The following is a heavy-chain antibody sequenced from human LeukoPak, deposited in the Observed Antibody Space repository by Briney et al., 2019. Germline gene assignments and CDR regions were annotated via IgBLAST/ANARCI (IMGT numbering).Heavy chain of an antibody. D-gene: IGHD2-15*01. V-gene: IGHV5-51*01. CDR1: GYSFTNYW. CDR2: IYPADSDI. J-gene: IGHJ5*02. Sequence: LGESLKISCKGSGYSFTNYWIGWVRQMPGKGLEWMGIIYPADSDIRYSPSFQGQVTISADKSISTAYLQWSSLKASDTAMYYCARQEYCSGGSCYTWFDPWGQGTLVIVSS. CDR3: ARQEYCSGGSCYTWFDP.